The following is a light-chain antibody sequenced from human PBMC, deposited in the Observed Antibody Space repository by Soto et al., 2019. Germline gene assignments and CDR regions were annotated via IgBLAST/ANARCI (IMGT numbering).Light chain of an antibody. J-gene: IGLJ1*01. Sequence: SVVAQPPPPSGAPGQSVTLSRPGTHSESWGYKFVSWYQQHPGKAPKLIIYEVSKRPSGVPDRFSGSKSGNTASLTVSGLQAEDEADYYCTSYAGSNNFYVFGTGTKVTVL. V-gene: IGLV2-8*01. CDR1: HSESWGYKF. CDR2: EVS. CDR3: TSYAGSNNFYV.